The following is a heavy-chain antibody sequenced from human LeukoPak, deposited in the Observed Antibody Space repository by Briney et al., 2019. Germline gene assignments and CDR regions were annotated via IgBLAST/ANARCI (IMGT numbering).Heavy chain of an antibody. CDR2: IKHDGSEQ. Sequence: EGSLRLSCAASGFIFTSNRTNWVRQAPGKGLEWVANIKHDGSEQIYVDSVKGRFTISRDNAKDSVYLQMNSLRAEDTAVYYCTRGLGEHGGVSDRWGQGTLVIVS. CDR3: TRGLGEHGGVSDR. D-gene: IGHD3-16*01. CDR1: GFIFTSNR. J-gene: IGHJ5*02. V-gene: IGHV3-7*01.